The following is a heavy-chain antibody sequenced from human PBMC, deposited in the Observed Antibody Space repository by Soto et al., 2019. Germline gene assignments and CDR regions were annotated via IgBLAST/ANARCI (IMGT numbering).Heavy chain of an antibody. CDR3: ARGRRWRHYDSSCYYRVY. D-gene: IGHD3-22*01. J-gene: IGHJ4*02. Sequence: KASETLSLTCTVSGGSISSYYWSWIRQPAGKGLEWIGRIYTSGSTNYNPSLKSRVTMSVDTSKNQFSVKLSSVTAADTAVYYCARGRRWRHYDSSCYYRVYWGQGTLFTVSS. CDR1: GGSISSYY. V-gene: IGHV4-4*07. CDR2: IYTSGST.